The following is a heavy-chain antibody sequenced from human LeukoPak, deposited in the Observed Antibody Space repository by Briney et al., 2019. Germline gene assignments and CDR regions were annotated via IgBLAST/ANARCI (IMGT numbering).Heavy chain of an antibody. CDR1: GGSFSGYY. Sequence: SETLSLTCAVYGGSFSGYYWSWIRQPPGKGLEWIGEFNPSGITNSNPSLESRVTISIDTSNNQVSLELTSVTAADTAVYYCARSDCTNAVCPFDYWGQGTLVTVSS. D-gene: IGHD2-8*01. V-gene: IGHV4-34*01. CDR3: ARSDCTNAVCPFDY. CDR2: FNPSGIT. J-gene: IGHJ4*02.